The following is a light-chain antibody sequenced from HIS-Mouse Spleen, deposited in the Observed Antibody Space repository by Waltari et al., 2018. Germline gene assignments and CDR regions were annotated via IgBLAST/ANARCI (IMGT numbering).Light chain of an antibody. CDR1: SSNIRAGYH. CDR2: GNS. V-gene: IGLV1-40*01. J-gene: IGLJ3*02. Sequence: QSVLTQPPSVSGAPGQRVTIPCTGSSSNIRAGYHVHWYQQLPGTAPKLLIYGNSNRPSGVPDRFSGSKSGTSASLAITGLQAEDEADYYCQSYDSSLSGLWVFGGGTKLTVL. CDR3: QSYDSSLSGLWV.